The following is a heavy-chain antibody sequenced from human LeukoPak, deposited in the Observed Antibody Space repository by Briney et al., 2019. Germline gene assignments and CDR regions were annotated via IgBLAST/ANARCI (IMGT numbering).Heavy chain of an antibody. D-gene: IGHD4-11*01. J-gene: IGHJ6*03. Sequence: PGMSLRLSCAASGFHFSSYGMHWVRQAPGKGLEWVAVIWYDGSNKYYTDPVKGRFTISRDNSKNTLYLQMNSLRAEDTAVYYCARDGYSKYGALYNYYMDIWGKGTTVTVSS. CDR1: GFHFSSYG. V-gene: IGHV3-33*01. CDR3: ARDGYSKYGALYNYYMDI. CDR2: IWYDGSNK.